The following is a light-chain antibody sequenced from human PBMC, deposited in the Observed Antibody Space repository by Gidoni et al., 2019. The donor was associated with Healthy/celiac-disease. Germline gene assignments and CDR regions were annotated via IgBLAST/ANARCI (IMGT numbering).Light chain of an antibody. CDR3: QQYNSYSAWA. CDR1: QSISSL. CDR2: KAS. V-gene: IGKV1-5*03. Sequence: DIKMTQSPSTLSASVGDSVTITCRASQSISSLLAWYHQKPGKAPKLLIYKASSLESGVPSRFSGSGSGTEFTLTISSLQPDEFATYYCQQYNSYSAWAFGQGTKVEIK. J-gene: IGKJ1*01.